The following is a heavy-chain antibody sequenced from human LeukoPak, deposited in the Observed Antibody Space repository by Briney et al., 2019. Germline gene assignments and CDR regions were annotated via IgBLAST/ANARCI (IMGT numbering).Heavy chain of an antibody. D-gene: IGHD3-9*01. V-gene: IGHV4-59*08. CDR1: GGSISSYY. CDR2: IYYSGST. Sequence: SETLSLTCTVSGGSISSYYWSWIRQPPGKGLEWIGYIYYSGSTNYNPSLKSRVTISVDTSKNQFSLKLSSVTAADTAVYYCARHPTSAKKRYFDRLPTLWYFDYWGQGTLVTVSS. J-gene: IGHJ4*02. CDR3: ARHPTSAKKRYFDRLPTLWYFDY.